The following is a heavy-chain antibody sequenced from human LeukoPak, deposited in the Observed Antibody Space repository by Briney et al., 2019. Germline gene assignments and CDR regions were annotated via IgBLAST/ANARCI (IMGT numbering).Heavy chain of an antibody. J-gene: IGHJ4*02. CDR3: AKDFGRNLGGPGY. D-gene: IGHD1-14*01. Sequence: PGGSLRLSCAASGFTVSSNYMSWVRQAPGKGLEWVSGISDNGGRTYYADSVKGRSAISRDDSKSTLYLQMNSLRGEDTAVYYCAKDFGRNLGGPGYWGRGTLVIVSS. CDR1: GFTVSSNY. CDR2: ISDNGGRT. V-gene: IGHV3-23*01.